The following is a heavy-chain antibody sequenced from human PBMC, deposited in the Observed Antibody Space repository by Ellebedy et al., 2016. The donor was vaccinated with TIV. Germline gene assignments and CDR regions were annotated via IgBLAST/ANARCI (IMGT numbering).Heavy chain of an antibody. CDR1: GGSMSSNY. CDR2: VYYSGST. V-gene: IGHV4-59*01. CDR3: ARGSGRPDY. D-gene: IGHD3-10*01. Sequence: MPSETLSLTCSVSGGSMSSNYWSWIRQPPGKGLEWIGYVYYSGSTNYNPSLGSRVTISVDTSKNQFSLNVSSVTAADTAVYYWARGSGRPDYWGQGTLVTVSS. J-gene: IGHJ4*02.